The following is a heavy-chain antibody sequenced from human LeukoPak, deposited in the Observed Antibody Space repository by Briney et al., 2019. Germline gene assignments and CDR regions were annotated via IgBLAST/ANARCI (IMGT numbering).Heavy chain of an antibody. CDR3: AKVLHCGGDCYSEALDY. Sequence: GGSLRLSCAASGFTFSSYAMHWVRQAPGKGLEWAAVISYDGSNKHYADSVKGRFTISRDNSKNTLYLQMNSLRAEDTAVYYCAKVLHCGGDCYSEALDYWGQGTLVTVSS. CDR2: ISYDGSNK. J-gene: IGHJ4*02. CDR1: GFTFSSYA. V-gene: IGHV3-30*04. D-gene: IGHD2-21*02.